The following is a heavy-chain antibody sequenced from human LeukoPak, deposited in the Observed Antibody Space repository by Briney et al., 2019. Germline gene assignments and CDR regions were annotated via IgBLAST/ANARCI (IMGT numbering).Heavy chain of an antibody. J-gene: IGHJ4*02. CDR3: AKVSRYCSGGSCYYHPFDY. CDR1: GFIFSNYA. V-gene: IGHV3-23*01. CDR2: ISGSGGST. D-gene: IGHD2-15*01. Sequence: GGPLRLSCVVSGFIFSNYAMSWVRQAPGKGLEWVSVISGSGGSTYYAESVKGRFTISRDNSKNTLYLQMNSLRAEDTAVYYCAKVSRYCSGGSCYYHPFDYWGQGTLVTVSS.